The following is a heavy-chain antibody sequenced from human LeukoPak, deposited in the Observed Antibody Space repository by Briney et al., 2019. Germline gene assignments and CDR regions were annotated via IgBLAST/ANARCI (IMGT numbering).Heavy chain of an antibody. CDR2: INPNSGGT. CDR3: AIVSSGWGAFDY. Sequence: AASVKVSCKASGYTFTGYYMHWVRQAPGQGLEWMGWINPNSGGTNYAQKFQGRVTMTRDTSISTAYMELSRLRSDDTAVYYCAIVSSGWGAFDYWGQGTLVTVSS. V-gene: IGHV1-2*02. J-gene: IGHJ4*02. CDR1: GYTFTGYY. D-gene: IGHD6-19*01.